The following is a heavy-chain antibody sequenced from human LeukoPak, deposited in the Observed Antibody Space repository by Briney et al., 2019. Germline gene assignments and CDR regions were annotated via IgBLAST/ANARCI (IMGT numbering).Heavy chain of an antibody. CDR2: IKSKTDGGTT. CDR3: TTYTRSRTFDY. D-gene: IGHD2-2*02. Sequence: PGGSLRLSCAASGFTFSNAWMSWVRQASGKGLEWVGNIKSKTDGGTTDHPAPVKGRFTISRGDSKNTLYLQMSSLKTEDTAVYYCTTYTRSRTFDYWGQGTLVTVSS. V-gene: IGHV3-15*01. CDR1: GFTFSNAW. J-gene: IGHJ4*02.